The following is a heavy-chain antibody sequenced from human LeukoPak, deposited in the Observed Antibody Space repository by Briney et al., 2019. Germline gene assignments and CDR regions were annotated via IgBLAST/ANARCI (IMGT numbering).Heavy chain of an antibody. V-gene: IGHV1-69*13. CDR3: ARPDRKYSGYDFGFDY. CDR1: GGTLSSYA. CDR2: IIPIFGNA. J-gene: IGHJ4*02. Sequence: SVTVSCKASGGTLSSYAISWVRQAPGQGLEWMGGIIPIFGNANYAQKFQGRVTITADESTSTAYMELSSLRSEDTAVYYCARPDRKYSGYDFGFDYWGQGTLVTASS. D-gene: IGHD5-12*01.